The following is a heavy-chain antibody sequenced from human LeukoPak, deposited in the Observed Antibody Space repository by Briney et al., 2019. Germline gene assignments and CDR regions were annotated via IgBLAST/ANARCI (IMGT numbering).Heavy chain of an antibody. D-gene: IGHD3-22*01. J-gene: IGHJ5*02. CDR3: ARDTHDSSGYYNRFDP. CDR2: IIPILDIA. Sequence: GASVKVSCKASGGTFSSYGISWVRQAPGQGLEWMGRIIPILDIANYAQEFQGRVTITADKSTGTVYMEVGSLRSEDTAVYYCARDTHDSSGYYNRFDPWGQGTLVTVSS. V-gene: IGHV1-69*04. CDR1: GGTFSSYG.